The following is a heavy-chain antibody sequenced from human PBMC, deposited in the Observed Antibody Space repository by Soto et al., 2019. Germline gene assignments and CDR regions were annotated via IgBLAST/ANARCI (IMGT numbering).Heavy chain of an antibody. CDR1: GGSFSGYY. V-gene: IGHV4-34*01. J-gene: IGHJ6*02. D-gene: IGHD2-15*01. CDR2: INHSGST. Sequence: QVQLQQWGAGLLKPSETLSLTCAVYGGSFSGYYWSWIRQPPGKGLEWIGEINHSGSTNYNPSLKGRVTISVDTSKNQFPLKLSSVTAADTAVYYCARGGGNIVVVVAATFTSDYGMDVWGQGTTVTVSS. CDR3: ARGGGNIVVVVAATFTSDYGMDV.